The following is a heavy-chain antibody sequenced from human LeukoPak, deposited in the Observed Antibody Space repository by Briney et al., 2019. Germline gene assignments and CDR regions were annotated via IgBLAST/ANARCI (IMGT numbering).Heavy chain of an antibody. Sequence: GGSLRLSCAASGFTFSSYSMNWVRQAPGKGLEWVSSISSSSSSYVYYADSVKGRFTISRDNSKNTLYLQMNSLRAEDTAVYYCAKDLYGDYAFWFFFDYWGQGTLVTVSS. D-gene: IGHD4-17*01. CDR1: GFTFSSYS. CDR3: AKDLYGDYAFWFFFDY. V-gene: IGHV3-21*04. CDR2: ISSSSSSYV. J-gene: IGHJ4*02.